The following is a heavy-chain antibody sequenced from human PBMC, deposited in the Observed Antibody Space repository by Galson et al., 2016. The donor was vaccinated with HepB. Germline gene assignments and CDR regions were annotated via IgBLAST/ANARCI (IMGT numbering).Heavy chain of an antibody. J-gene: IGHJ6*02. V-gene: IGHV1-18*01. CDR1: GYTFIDYG. CDR3: ARDLGMDV. Sequence: SVKVSCKASGYTFIDYGIAWVRQAPGQGLEFMGWVSAYNSQTDSAQRFQGRVTMTTDTSTSTGYMELRSLRSDDTAVYYCARDLGMDVWGQGTTVIVSS. CDR2: VSAYNSQT.